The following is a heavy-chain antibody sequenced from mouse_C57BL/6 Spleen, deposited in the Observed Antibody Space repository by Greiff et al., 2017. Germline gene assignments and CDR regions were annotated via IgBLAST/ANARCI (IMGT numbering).Heavy chain of an antibody. CDR3: ARGEITRYFDY. D-gene: IGHD2-4*01. CDR1: GYTFTSYW. Sequence: QVQLQQSGAELVKPGASVKMSCKASGYTFTSYWITWVKQRPGQGLEWIGDIYPGSGSTNYNEKFKRKATLTVDTSSSTAYMQHSSLTSEYSAVYYCARGEITRYFDYWGQGTTLTVSS. CDR2: IYPGSGST. V-gene: IGHV1-55*01. J-gene: IGHJ2*01.